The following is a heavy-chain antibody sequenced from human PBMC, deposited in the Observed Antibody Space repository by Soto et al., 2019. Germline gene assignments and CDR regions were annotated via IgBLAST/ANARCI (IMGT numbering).Heavy chain of an antibody. V-gene: IGHV3-21*01. CDR3: ARVDCGGSCYPRYYYYGMDV. Sequence: EVQLVESGGGLVKPGGSLRLSCAASGFTFSSYSMNWVRQAPGKGLEWVSSISSSSSYIYYADSVKGRFTISRDNAKNSLYLQMNSLRAEDTAVYYCARVDCGGSCYPRYYYYGMDVWGQGTTVTVSS. CDR2: ISSSSSYI. J-gene: IGHJ6*02. D-gene: IGHD2-15*01. CDR1: GFTFSSYS.